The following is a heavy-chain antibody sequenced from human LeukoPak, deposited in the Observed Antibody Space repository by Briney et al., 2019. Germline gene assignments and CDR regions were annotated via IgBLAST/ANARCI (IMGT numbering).Heavy chain of an antibody. CDR3: ARDVPAAMLYYYYYMDV. D-gene: IGHD2-2*01. J-gene: IGHJ6*03. CDR1: GFTISSYY. CDR2: IYTSGST. V-gene: IGHV4-4*07. Sequence: SETLSLTCTASGFTISSYYRSWIRQPPGKGLEWIGHIYTSGSTNYNPSLKSRVTMSVDTSKNQFSLKLSSVTAADTAVYYCARDVPAAMLYYYYYMDVWGKGTTVTVSS.